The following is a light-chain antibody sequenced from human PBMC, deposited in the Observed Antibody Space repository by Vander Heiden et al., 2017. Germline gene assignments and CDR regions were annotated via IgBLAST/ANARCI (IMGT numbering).Light chain of an antibody. J-gene: IGKJ2*01. Sequence: DIQMTQSPSSLSASVGDRVTITSRASQGISSYLNWYQQNPGKAPKLLIYAASSLQSGVPSRFSGSGSGTDFTLTIGSLQPEDFATYYCQESYSAPRTFGQGTKLEIK. V-gene: IGKV1-39*01. CDR2: AAS. CDR3: QESYSAPRT. CDR1: QGISSY.